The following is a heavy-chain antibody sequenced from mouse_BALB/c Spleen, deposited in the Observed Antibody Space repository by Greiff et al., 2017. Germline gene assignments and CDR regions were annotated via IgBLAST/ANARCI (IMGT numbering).Heavy chain of an antibody. CDR1: GFTFSSYT. D-gene: IGHD2-2*01. Sequence: EVKLVESGGGLVKPGGSLKLSCAASGFTFSSYTMSWVRQTPEKRLEWVATISSGGSYTYYPDSVKGRFTISRDNAKNTLYLQMSSLKSEDTAMYYCTREGGGYHWYFDVWGAGTTVTVSS. J-gene: IGHJ1*01. CDR2: ISSGGSYT. CDR3: TREGGGYHWYFDV. V-gene: IGHV5-6-4*01.